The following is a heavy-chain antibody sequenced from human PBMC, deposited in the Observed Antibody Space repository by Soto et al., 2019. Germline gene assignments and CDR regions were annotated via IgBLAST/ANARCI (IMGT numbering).Heavy chain of an antibody. V-gene: IGHV3-33*01. CDR3: ARGDTRHYYYYGKDV. D-gene: IGHD5-18*01. CDR2: IWYDGSNK. CDR1: GFTFSSYG. Sequence: QVQLVESGGGVVQPGRSLRLSCAASGFTFSSYGMHWVRQAPGKGLEWVAVIWYDGSNKYYADSVKGRFTISRDNSKNTLYLQMNRLRAEDTAVYYCARGDTRHYYYYGKDVWGQGTTVTVSS. J-gene: IGHJ6*02.